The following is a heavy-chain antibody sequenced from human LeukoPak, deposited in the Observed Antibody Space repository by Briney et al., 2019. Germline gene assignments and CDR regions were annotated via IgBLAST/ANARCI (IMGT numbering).Heavy chain of an antibody. J-gene: IGHJ5*02. V-gene: IGHV1-2*02. Sequence: GASVKVSCKASGYTFSGYYLHWVRQAPGQGLEWMGWINPNSGGTNYAQKFQGRVTMTRDTSISTAYMELSRLRSDGTAVYHCARAGGGNWFDPWGQGTLVTVSS. CDR1: GYTFSGYY. D-gene: IGHD1-26*01. CDR2: INPNSGGT. CDR3: ARAGGGNWFDP.